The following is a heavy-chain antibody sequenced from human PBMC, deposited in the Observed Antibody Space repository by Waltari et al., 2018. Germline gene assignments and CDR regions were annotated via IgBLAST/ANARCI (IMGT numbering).Heavy chain of an antibody. CDR2: TYTSGGT. J-gene: IGHJ5*02. Sequence: QVQLQESGPGLVKPSQTLSLTCTVSGGSISRGCYYWIWIRPPDGEGLEWIGYTYTSGGTNYNPSLKSRVTISVDTSKNRFSLKLSSVTAADTAVYYCARERLPHAFDPWGQGTLVTVSS. CDR1: GGSISRGCYY. CDR3: ARERLPHAFDP. V-gene: IGHV4-61*02.